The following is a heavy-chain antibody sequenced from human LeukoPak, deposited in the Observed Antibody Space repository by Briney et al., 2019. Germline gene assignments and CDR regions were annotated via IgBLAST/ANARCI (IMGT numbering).Heavy chain of an antibody. D-gene: IGHD1-26*01. J-gene: IGHJ4*02. V-gene: IGHV3-64D*06. CDR2: ISTNGETT. CDR1: GFPFNTHF. CDR3: VKDLSGTWSFDY. Sequence: GGSLRLSCSASGFPFNTHFMHWVRQTPGKALEYVSTISTNGETTFYADSVTGRFTISRDNSQNTLYLQMSSLRPDDTAVYYCVKDLSGTWSFDYWGQGTPVTASS.